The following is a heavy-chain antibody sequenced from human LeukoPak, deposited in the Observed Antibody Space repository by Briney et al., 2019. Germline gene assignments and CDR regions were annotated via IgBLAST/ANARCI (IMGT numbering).Heavy chain of an antibody. Sequence: ASVKVSCKASGYTFTGYYMHWVRQAPGQGLEWMGWINPNSGGTNYAQKFQGRVTMTRDTSISTAYMELSRLRSDDTAVYYCAREVMITFGGVAHYYYYYMDDWGKGTTVTVSS. V-gene: IGHV1-2*02. CDR3: AREVMITFGGVAHYYYYYMDD. CDR2: INPNSGGT. J-gene: IGHJ6*03. CDR1: GYTFTGYY. D-gene: IGHD3-16*01.